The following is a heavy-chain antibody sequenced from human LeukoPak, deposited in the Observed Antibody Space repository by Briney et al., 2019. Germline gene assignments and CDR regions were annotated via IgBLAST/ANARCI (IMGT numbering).Heavy chain of an antibody. CDR3: AKGGHYYDSSGSHDAFDI. J-gene: IGHJ3*02. CDR1: GFTFSSYG. CDR2: ISYDGSNK. D-gene: IGHD3-22*01. Sequence: PGRSLRLSCAASGFTFSSYGMHWVRQAPGKGLEWVAVISYDGSNKYYADSVKGRFTISRDNSKNTLYLQMNSLRAEDTAVNYCAKGGHYYDSSGSHDAFDIWGQGTMVTVSS. V-gene: IGHV3-30*18.